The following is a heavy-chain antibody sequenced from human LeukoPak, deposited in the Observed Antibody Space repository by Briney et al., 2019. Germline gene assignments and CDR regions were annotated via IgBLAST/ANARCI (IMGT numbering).Heavy chain of an antibody. CDR1: GFTFSSYW. D-gene: IGHD3-10*01. CDR3: ARVRTTGSYYGMDV. CDR2: IKEDESEK. V-gene: IGHV3-7*01. J-gene: IGHJ6*02. Sequence: GGSLRLSCAASGFTFSSYWMSWVRQAPGKGLEWVANIKEDESEKYYVDSVKGRFTISRDNAQNSLNLQMNGLRVEDTAMYYCARVRTTGSYYGMDVWGQGTTVTVSS.